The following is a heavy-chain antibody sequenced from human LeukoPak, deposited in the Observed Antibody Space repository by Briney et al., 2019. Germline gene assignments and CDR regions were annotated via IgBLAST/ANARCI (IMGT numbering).Heavy chain of an antibody. CDR3: ARDPESSSFDL. Sequence: GGSLRLSCAASGFSFSTYWMSWVRQTPEKGLEFVANIDQGGSVRNYMDSLKGRCTISRDNAKKSLYLEINSLRADDTSVYYCARDPESSSFDLWGRGALVTVSS. V-gene: IGHV3-7*01. CDR2: IDQGGSVR. D-gene: IGHD6-13*01. CDR1: GFSFSTYW. J-gene: IGHJ4*02.